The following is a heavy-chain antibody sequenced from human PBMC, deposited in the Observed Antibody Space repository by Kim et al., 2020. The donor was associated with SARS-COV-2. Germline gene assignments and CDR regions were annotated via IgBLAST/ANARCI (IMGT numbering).Heavy chain of an antibody. V-gene: IGHV3-21*01. J-gene: IGHJ4*02. Sequence: ADSVKCPFTISRDNAKNSLYLQMNSLRAEDTAVYYCARAGYSSGWYGVVDWGQGTLVTVSS. D-gene: IGHD6-19*01. CDR3: ARAGYSSGWYGVVD.